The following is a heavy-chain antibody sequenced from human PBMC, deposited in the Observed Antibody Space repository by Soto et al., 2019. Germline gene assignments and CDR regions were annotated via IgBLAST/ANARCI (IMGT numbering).Heavy chain of an antibody. V-gene: IGHV1-18*01. J-gene: IGHJ6*02. CDR1: GYTFYSYG. D-gene: IGHD3-22*01. CDR3: ARLLSSGYHTHYYYAMDV. CDR2: ISPYNDNT. Sequence: QVQLEQSGTEVKKPGASVKVTCKASGYTFYSYGITWVRQAPGHGLEWMGWISPYNDNTNYDQKFQGRVTMTTDTCTSTAYLELSSLRSDDTARYYCARLLSSGYHTHYYYAMDVWGQGTTVTVSS.